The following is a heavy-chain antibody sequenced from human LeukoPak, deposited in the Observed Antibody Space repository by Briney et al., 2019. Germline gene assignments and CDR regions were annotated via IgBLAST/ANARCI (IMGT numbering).Heavy chain of an antibody. Sequence: GASVKVSCKASGYTFTRYYMHWVRQAPGQGLEWMGIINPSSGSASHTQKFQGRVTLTRDTSTSTVYMELSSLRSEDTAVHYCAREGGNNGFDYWGQGTLVTASS. J-gene: IGHJ4*02. D-gene: IGHD1-14*01. CDR1: GYTFTRYY. V-gene: IGHV1-46*01. CDR2: INPSSGSA. CDR3: AREGGNNGFDY.